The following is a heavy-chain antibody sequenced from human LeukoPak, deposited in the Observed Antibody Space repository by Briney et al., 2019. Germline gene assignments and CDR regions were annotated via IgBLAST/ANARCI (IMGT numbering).Heavy chain of an antibody. CDR1: GFTFSSYG. V-gene: IGHV3-33*01. CDR3: ARGGYGDYGPLDY. D-gene: IGHD4-17*01. Sequence: VGSLRLSCAASGFTFSSYGMHWVRQAPGKGLEWVAVIWYDGSNKYYADSVKGRFTISRDNSKNTLYLQMNSLRAEDTAVYYCARGGYGDYGPLDYWGQGTLVTVSS. J-gene: IGHJ4*02. CDR2: IWYDGSNK.